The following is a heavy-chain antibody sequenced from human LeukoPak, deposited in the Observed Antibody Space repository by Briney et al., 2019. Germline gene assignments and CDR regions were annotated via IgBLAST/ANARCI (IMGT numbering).Heavy chain of an antibody. CDR3: ARAHDWAFDL. CDR2: ISSSSSYI. J-gene: IGHJ4*02. V-gene: IGHV3-21*01. CDR1: GFTFSSYS. D-gene: IGHD3-9*01. Sequence: GGSLRLSCAASGFTFSSYSMNWVRQAPGKGLEWVSSISSSSSYIYYADSVKGRFTISRDNAKNSLYLQMNALRYEDTAIYYCARAHDWAFDLWGQGTLVTVSS.